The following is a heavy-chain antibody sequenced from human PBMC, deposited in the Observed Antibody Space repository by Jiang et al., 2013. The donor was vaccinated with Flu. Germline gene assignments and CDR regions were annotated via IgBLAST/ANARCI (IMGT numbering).Heavy chain of an antibody. Sequence: LLEVWGRAWSSLGGPVRLSRVASGFTFSGYWMNWVRQAPGKGLEWVANIKQDGSEKNYVDSVEGRFSISRDNAKNSMYLQMNSLRDEDTALYYCVGGSGWMFDYWGQGTLVTVSS. CDR3: VGGSGWMFDY. CDR1: GFTFSGYW. CDR2: IKQDGSEK. V-gene: IGHV3-7*03. D-gene: IGHD6-19*01. J-gene: IGHJ4*02.